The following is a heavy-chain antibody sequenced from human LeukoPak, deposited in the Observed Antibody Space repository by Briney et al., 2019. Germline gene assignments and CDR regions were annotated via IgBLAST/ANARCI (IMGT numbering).Heavy chain of an antibody. CDR3: AKDGSPYYDFWSGYYPSLNWFDP. Sequence: GGSLRLSCVASGFPFSSYWMTWVRQAPGKGLEWVANIKQDGSKKSYVDSVKGRFTISRDNAKNSLYLQMNSLRAEDTAVYYCAKDGSPYYDFWSGYYPSLNWFDPWGRGTLVTVSS. CDR2: IKQDGSKK. J-gene: IGHJ5*02. D-gene: IGHD3-3*01. V-gene: IGHV3-7*03. CDR1: GFPFSSYW.